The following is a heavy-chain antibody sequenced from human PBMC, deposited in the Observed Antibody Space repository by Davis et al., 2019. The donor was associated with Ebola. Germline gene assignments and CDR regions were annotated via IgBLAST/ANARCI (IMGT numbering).Heavy chain of an antibody. CDR3: ARGKNYYDSSVSGDLFDP. CDR1: GYTFTSYD. Sequence: ASVKVSCKASGYTFTSYDINWVRQATGQGLEWMGWMNPNSGNTGYAQKFQGRVTMTRNTSISTAYMELSSLRSEDTAVYYCARGKNYYDSSVSGDLFDPWGQGTLVTVSS. D-gene: IGHD3-22*01. V-gene: IGHV1-8*01. CDR2: MNPNSGNT. J-gene: IGHJ5*02.